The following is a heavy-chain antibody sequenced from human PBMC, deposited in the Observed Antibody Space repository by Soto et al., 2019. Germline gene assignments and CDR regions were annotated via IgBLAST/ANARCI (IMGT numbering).Heavy chain of an antibody. J-gene: IGHJ4*02. Sequence: GGSLRLSCAASKFTFSSYGMHWVRQAPGKGLEWVALISSDGKIAYYADSVKGRFTISRDNARDTLYLLLRSLRDEDTAVYYCVKDKGTSGLSYYFDYWGQGALVTVSS. CDR1: KFTFSSYG. D-gene: IGHD3-10*01. CDR2: ISSDGKIA. V-gene: IGHV3-30*18. CDR3: VKDKGTSGLSYYFDY.